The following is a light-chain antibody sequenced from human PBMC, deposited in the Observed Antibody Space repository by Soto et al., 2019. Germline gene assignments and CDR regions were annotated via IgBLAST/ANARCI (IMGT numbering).Light chain of an antibody. Sequence: DIQMTQSPSTLSASVGDRVTITCRASPISSTWLAWYQQRPGKAPKLLIHDVSSLQSGVPSIFSGSGSETEFTLTISSLQPDNFATYYCQQHNSFGRGTKLEIK. CDR3: QQHNS. V-gene: IGKV1-5*01. CDR2: DVS. CDR1: PISSTW. J-gene: IGKJ2*01.